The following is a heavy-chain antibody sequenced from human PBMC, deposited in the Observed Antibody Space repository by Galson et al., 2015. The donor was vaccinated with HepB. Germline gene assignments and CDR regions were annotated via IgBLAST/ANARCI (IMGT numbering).Heavy chain of an antibody. CDR3: ARHRPGLVDSYAFDI. CDR1: GGSISTYF. Sequence: ETLSLTCTVSGGSISTYFWSWIRQPPGKGLEWIGYIYYSGSTNYNPSLKSRVTTSVDTFKHQFSLELSSVTAADTAVYYCARHRPGLVDSYAFDIWGQGTMVTVSS. CDR2: IYYSGST. J-gene: IGHJ3*02. V-gene: IGHV4-59*08. D-gene: IGHD1-14*01.